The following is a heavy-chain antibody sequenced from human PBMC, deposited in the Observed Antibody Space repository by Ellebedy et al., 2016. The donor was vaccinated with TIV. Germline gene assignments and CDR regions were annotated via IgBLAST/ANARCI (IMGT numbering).Heavy chain of an antibody. CDR3: ARGPFMITFGGVIMDV. CDR2: INPSGGRT. Sequence: AASVKVSCKASGYTFTSHYIHWVRQAPGQGLEWMGIINPSGGRTSYAQKFQGRVTMTRNTSITTAFMELSSLRSEDTAVYYCARGPFMITFGGVIMDVWGQGTTVTVSS. CDR1: GYTFTSHY. J-gene: IGHJ6*02. D-gene: IGHD3-16*02. V-gene: IGHV1-46*01.